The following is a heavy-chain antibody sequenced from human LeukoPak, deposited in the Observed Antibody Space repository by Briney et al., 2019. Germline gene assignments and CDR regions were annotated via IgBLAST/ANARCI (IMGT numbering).Heavy chain of an antibody. V-gene: IGHV4-4*02. CDR1: GFTFSSYSM. D-gene: IGHD6-13*01. J-gene: IGHJ6*03. CDR2: IYHSGST. Sequence: GSLRLSCAASGFTFSSYSMNWVRQAPGKGLEWIGYIYHSGSTYYNPSLKSRVTISVDRSKNQFSLKLSSVTAADTAVYYCARVAAGYYYMDVWGKGTTVTVSS. CDR3: ARVAAGYYYMDV.